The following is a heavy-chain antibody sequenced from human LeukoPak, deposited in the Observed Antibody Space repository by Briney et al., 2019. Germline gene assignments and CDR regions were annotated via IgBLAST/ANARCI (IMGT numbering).Heavy chain of an antibody. Sequence: SQTLSLTCTVSGGSISSGGYYWCWIRQHPGKGLEWIGYTYYSGSTYYNPSLKSRVTISVDTSKNQFSLKLSSVTAADTAVYYCARVAARYVGMDVWGQGTTVTVSS. V-gene: IGHV4-31*03. D-gene: IGHD6-6*01. CDR3: ARVAARYVGMDV. J-gene: IGHJ6*02. CDR1: GGSISSGGYY. CDR2: TYYSGST.